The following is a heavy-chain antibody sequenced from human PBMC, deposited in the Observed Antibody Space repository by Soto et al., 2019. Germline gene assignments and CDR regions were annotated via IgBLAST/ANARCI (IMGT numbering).Heavy chain of an antibody. CDR2: TYWNDDK. V-gene: IGHV2-5*01. Sequence: SGPTLVNPTQTLTLTCTFSGFSLSTTGVGVGWFRQPPGKALEWLAHTYWNDDKRYSPSLKSRLTITKDTSKNQVVLTMTNMDPVDTATYYCAHIKYFYFWSGYLQGAFDIWCQGTMVTV. CDR1: GFSLSTTGVG. CDR3: AHIKYFYFWSGYLQGAFDI. D-gene: IGHD3-3*01. J-gene: IGHJ3*02.